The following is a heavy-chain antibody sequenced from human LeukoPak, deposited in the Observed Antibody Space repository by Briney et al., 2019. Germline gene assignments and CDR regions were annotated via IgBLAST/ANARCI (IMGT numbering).Heavy chain of an antibody. D-gene: IGHD1-26*01. CDR3: ATGASGSYYYYFDY. V-gene: IGHV1-24*01. CDR1: GYTLTELS. J-gene: IGHJ4*02. Sequence: GASVKVSCKVSGYTLTELSMHWVRQAPGKGLEWMGGFDPEDGETIYAQKFQGRVTMTEDTSTDTAYMELSSLRSEDTAVYYCATGASGSYYYYFDYWGQGTLVTVSS. CDR2: FDPEDGET.